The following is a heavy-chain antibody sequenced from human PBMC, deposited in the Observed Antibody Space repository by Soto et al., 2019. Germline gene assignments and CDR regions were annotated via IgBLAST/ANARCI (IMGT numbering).Heavy chain of an antibody. J-gene: IGHJ6*02. V-gene: IGHV3-30*03. Sequence: PGGSLRLSCAASGFTFSSYGMHWVRQAPGKGLEWVAVISYDGSNKYYADSVKGRFTISRDNSKNTLYLQMNSLRAEDTAVYYCARGPFAKLYYYYGMDVWGQGTTVTVSS. CDR2: ISYDGSNK. CDR3: ARGPFAKLYYYYGMDV. CDR1: GFTFSSYG. D-gene: IGHD3-3*01.